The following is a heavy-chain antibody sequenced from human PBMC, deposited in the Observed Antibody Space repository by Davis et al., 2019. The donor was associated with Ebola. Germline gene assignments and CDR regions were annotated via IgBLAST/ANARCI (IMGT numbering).Heavy chain of an antibody. CDR1: GFTFSSYA. CDR2: ISGSGGST. V-gene: IGHV3-23*01. J-gene: IGHJ6*02. D-gene: IGHD2-15*01. Sequence: PGGSLRLSCAASGFTFSSYAMSWVRQAPGKGLEWVSAISGSGGSTYYADSVKGRFTISRDNSKNTLYLQMNSLRAEDTAVYYCAKGNVVVVPWGVGYGMDVWGQGTTVTVSS. CDR3: AKGNVVVVPWGVGYGMDV.